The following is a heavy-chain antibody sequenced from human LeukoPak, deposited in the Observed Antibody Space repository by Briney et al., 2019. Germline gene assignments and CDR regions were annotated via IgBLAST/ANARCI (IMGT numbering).Heavy chain of an antibody. J-gene: IGHJ5*02. CDR1: GGSISSSSYY. V-gene: IGHV4-39*01. Sequence: SETLSLTCTVSGGSISSSSYYWGWIRQPPGKGLEWIGSIYYSGSTYYNPSLKSRVTISVDTSKNQFSLKLSSVTAADTAVYYCARLYELNWFDPWGQGTMVTVSS. CDR3: ARLYELNWFDP. CDR2: IYYSGST. D-gene: IGHD2-8*01.